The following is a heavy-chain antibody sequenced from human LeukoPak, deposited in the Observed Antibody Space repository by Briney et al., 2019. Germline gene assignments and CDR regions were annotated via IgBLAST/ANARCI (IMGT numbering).Heavy chain of an antibody. CDR3: ARLGYGGSGWYFDY. J-gene: IGHJ4*02. CDR2: IWHDGSNK. Sequence: PGGSLRLSCAASGFTLSNYGMHWVRQAPGKGLGWVAVIWHDGSNKYYADSVKGRFTISRDSSKNTLYLQMNSLRAEDTAVYYCARLGYGGSGWYFDYWGQGTLVTVSP. CDR1: GFTLSNYG. D-gene: IGHD6-19*01. V-gene: IGHV3-33*01.